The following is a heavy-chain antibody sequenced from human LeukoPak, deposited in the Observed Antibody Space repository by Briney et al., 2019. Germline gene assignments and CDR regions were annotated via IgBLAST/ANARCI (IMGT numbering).Heavy chain of an antibody. CDR2: IRYDGTNK. J-gene: IGHJ4*02. CDR3: AREHWFGELGT. CDR1: GFTFSSYG. Sequence: GGSLRLSCAASGFTFSSYGMHWVRQAPGKGLEWVAFIRYDGTNKYYADSVKGRFTITRDNAKGTLFLQMNSLRAEDTALYYCAREHWFGELGTWGQGTLVSVSS. D-gene: IGHD3-10*01. V-gene: IGHV3-30*02.